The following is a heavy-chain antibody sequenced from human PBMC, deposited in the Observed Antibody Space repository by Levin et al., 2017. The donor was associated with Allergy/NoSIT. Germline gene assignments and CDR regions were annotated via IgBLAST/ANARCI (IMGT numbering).Heavy chain of an antibody. CDR1: GGSISGTTYY. CDR3: ECYSSHCYLGPYGVDV. V-gene: IGHV4-39*01. CDR2: FYHGGNT. Sequence: SQTLSLTCTVSGGSISGTTYYWGWFRQAPGKGLEWIGSFYHGGNTYYNPSLKSRVTVSVDTSKNQFSQRLSSVTAADSAVYYCECYSSHCYLGPYGVDVWGQGTTVTVSS. D-gene: IGHD6-19*01. J-gene: IGHJ6*02.